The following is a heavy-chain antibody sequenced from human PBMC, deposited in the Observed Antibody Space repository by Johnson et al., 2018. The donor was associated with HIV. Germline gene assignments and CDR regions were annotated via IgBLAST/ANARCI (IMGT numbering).Heavy chain of an antibody. CDR1: GFTFDDYA. D-gene: IGHD3-16*01. CDR3: ARERRPWGPDAFDI. J-gene: IGHJ3*02. CDR2: ISWDGGST. V-gene: IGHV3-43D*03. Sequence: VQLVESGGGLVQPGGSLRLSCAASGFTFDDYAMHWVRQAPGKGLEWVSLISWDGGSTYYADSVKGRFTISRDNSKNSLYLQMNSLRAEDTAVYYCARERRPWGPDAFDIWGQGTMVTVSS.